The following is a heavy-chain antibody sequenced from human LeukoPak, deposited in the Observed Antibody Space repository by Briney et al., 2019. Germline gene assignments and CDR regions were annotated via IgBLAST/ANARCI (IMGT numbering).Heavy chain of an antibody. J-gene: IGHJ4*02. V-gene: IGHV3-48*01. Sequence: GRSLRLSCAASGFTFSSSSMTWVRQAPGKGLEWVSYISSGSSTIYYADSVKGRFTISRDNAKNSLYLQMNSLRAEETAVYYFARAINEDYWGQGTLVTVSS. CDR2: ISSGSSTI. CDR1: GFTFSSSS. CDR3: ARAINEDY. D-gene: IGHD1-1*01.